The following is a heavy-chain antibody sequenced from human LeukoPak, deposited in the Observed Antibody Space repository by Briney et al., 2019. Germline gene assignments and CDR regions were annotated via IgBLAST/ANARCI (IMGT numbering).Heavy chain of an antibody. V-gene: IGHV4-39*07. J-gene: IGHJ3*01. CDR2: IYYSGST. CDR3: ARDEGSLV. CDR1: GGPISSSSYY. Sequence: KPSETLSLTCTVSGGPISSSSYYWGWIRQPPGKGLEWIGSIYYSGSTYYNPSLKSRVTISVDTSRNQFSLKLSSVTAADTAVYYCARDEGSLVWGQGTMVTVSS.